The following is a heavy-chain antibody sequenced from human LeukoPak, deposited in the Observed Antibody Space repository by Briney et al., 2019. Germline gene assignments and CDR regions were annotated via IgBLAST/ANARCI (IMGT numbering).Heavy chain of an antibody. V-gene: IGHV4-59*01. CDR3: GTDGNFDL. CDR1: GVSISTYS. J-gene: IGHJ2*01. CDR2: ISYSGST. D-gene: IGHD1-26*01. Sequence: SETLSLTCTVSGVSISTYSWSWIRQPPGKGLEWIGYISYSGSTSYNPSLRSRVTISVDTSKNQFSLKLSSVTAADTAVYYCGTDGNFDLWGRGTLVTVSS.